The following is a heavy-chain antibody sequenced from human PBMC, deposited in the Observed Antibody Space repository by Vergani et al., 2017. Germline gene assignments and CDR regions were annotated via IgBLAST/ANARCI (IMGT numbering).Heavy chain of an antibody. CDR3: AKEGGGYCSGGTCYPEY. J-gene: IGHJ4*02. Sequence: QVQLVESVGGVVQPGGSLRLSCAASGFTFNSYCMHWVRQAPGKGLEWVASIRSDESRRYYGDSMEGPFTISRDNSKNTLYLQMKSLRPEDTAVYYCAKEGGGYCSGGTCYPEYWGQGTLVIVSS. V-gene: IGHV3-30*02. D-gene: IGHD2-15*01. CDR1: GFTFNSYC. CDR2: IRSDESRR.